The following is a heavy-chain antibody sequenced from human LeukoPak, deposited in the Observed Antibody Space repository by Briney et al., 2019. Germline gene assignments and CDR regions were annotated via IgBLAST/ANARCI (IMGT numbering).Heavy chain of an antibody. CDR2: IIPILGIA. Sequence: GASVKVSCKASRGTFSSYAISGVRQAPGQGLEWMGRIIPILGIANYAQKYQGRVTITADKSTSTAYMELSSPRSEDTAVYYCARGPQTIVVVPAAPPYYYYGMDVWGQGTTVTVSS. CDR3: ARGPQTIVVVPAAPPYYYYGMDV. J-gene: IGHJ6*02. CDR1: RGTFSSYA. V-gene: IGHV1-69*04. D-gene: IGHD2-2*01.